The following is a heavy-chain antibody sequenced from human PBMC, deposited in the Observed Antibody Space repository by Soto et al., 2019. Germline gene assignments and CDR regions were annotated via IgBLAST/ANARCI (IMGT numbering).Heavy chain of an antibody. V-gene: IGHV3-30*18. CDR3: AKDLYKLAYGMDV. CDR1: GFTFSSYG. D-gene: IGHD3-10*01. J-gene: IGHJ6*02. CDR2: ISYDGSNK. Sequence: GGSLRLSCAASGFTFSSYGMHWVRQAPGKGLEWVAVISYDGSNKYYADSVKGRFTISRDNSKNTLYLQMNSLRAEDTAVYYCAKDLYKLAYGMDVWGQGTTVTVSS.